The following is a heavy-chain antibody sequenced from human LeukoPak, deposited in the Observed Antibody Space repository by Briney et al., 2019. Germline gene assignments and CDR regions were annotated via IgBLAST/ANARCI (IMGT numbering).Heavy chain of an antibody. CDR2: IKQDGNDK. J-gene: IGHJ6*02. D-gene: IGHD3-10*01. CDR3: ARDMVRGVIAIGMDV. CDR1: GFTFSRSW. Sequence: GGSLRLSCATTGFTFSRSWMSWVRQAPGRGLEWVANIKQDGNDKYYVDSVKGRFTFSRDNAKNSLYLQMNSLRAEDTAVYYCARDMVRGVIAIGMDVWGQGTTVTVSS. V-gene: IGHV3-7*03.